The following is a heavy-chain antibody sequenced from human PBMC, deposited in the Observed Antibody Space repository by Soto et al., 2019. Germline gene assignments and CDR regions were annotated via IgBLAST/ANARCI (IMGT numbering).Heavy chain of an antibody. CDR2: IYYSGST. Sequence: ETLSLTCTVSGGSISSYYWSWIRQPPGKGLEWIGYIYYSGSTNYNPSLKSRVTISVDTSKNQFSLKLSSVTAADTAVYYCARVEMEATGLYYYYMDVWGKGTTVTVSS. J-gene: IGHJ6*03. CDR3: ARVEMEATGLYYYYMDV. V-gene: IGHV4-59*01. CDR1: GGSISSYY. D-gene: IGHD5-12*01.